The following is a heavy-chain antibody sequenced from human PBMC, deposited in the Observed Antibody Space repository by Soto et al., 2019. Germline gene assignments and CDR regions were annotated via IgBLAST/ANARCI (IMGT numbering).Heavy chain of an antibody. V-gene: IGHV4-39*01. Sequence: QLQLQESGPGLVKPSETLSLTCTVSAGSISRSNYYLGWIRQPPGKGLEWIGSMYSSGTTYYNPSRKGRVPLSLHTATNPSSLKLTSVYAADTSVYYCTRKTYDSSGYDYGAWGQGALVTVSS. CDR1: AGSISRSNYY. D-gene: IGHD3-22*01. CDR3: TRKTYDSSGYDYGA. CDR2: MYSSGTT. J-gene: IGHJ5*02.